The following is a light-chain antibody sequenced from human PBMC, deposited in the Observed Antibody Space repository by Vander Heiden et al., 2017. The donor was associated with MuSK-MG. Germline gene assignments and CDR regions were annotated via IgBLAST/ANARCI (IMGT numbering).Light chain of an antibody. CDR3: CSYAGRSTFL. V-gene: IGLV2-23*03. Sequence: QSALPQPASESGSPGQSLPISCPGPTRHVGSSTLFSWYQQHPGKAPKLRMYEGSKRPSGVSNRCSGSKSGKTAALTISGLQAEDEAEYYCCSYAGRSTFLFGGGTKLTVL. CDR2: EGS. J-gene: IGLJ2*01. CDR1: TRHVGSSTL.